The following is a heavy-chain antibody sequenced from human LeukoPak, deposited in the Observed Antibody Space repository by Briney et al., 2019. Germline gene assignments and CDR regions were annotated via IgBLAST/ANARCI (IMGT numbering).Heavy chain of an antibody. CDR3: AKDRWGSIASLDS. D-gene: IGHD6-6*01. Sequence: GGSLRLSCAASGFPFSDYGMHWVRQAPGKGLEWVAFIRYDGNNKYYADSVKGRFTISRDNTKNTLYLQMNSLRSEDTAVYYCAKDRWGSIASLDSWGQGTLVTVSS. V-gene: IGHV3-30*02. CDR1: GFPFSDYG. CDR2: IRYDGNNK. J-gene: IGHJ4*02.